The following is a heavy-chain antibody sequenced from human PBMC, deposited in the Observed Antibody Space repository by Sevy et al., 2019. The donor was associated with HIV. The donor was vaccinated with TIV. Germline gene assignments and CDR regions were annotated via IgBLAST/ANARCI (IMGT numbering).Heavy chain of an antibody. CDR1: GFTFSKYS. V-gene: IGHV3-23*01. Sequence: GGYLRLSCEASGFTFSKYSMSWVRQAPGKGLEWVSTFSFGCGRINYADSVKGRFTISRDDSKNTLYLQMNSLRAEDTAVYYCVREGCTKPHDYWGQGTLVTVSS. CDR3: VREGCTKPHDY. J-gene: IGHJ4*02. D-gene: IGHD2-8*01. CDR2: FSFGCGRI.